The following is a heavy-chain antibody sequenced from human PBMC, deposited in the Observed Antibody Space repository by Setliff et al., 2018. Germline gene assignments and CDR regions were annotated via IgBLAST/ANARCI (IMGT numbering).Heavy chain of an antibody. D-gene: IGHD1-26*01. CDR2: IYHSGST. V-gene: IGHV4-39*07. CDR3: ARKGISALSGAFDM. CDR1: GGSISSKNYY. Sequence: PSETLSLTCTVSGGSISSKNYYWGWIRQPPGKGLEWIGSIYHSGSTYYNPSLKSRVTISVDTSKNQFSLKLSSVTAADTAVYYCARKGISALSGAFDMWGQGTMVTVSS. J-gene: IGHJ3*02.